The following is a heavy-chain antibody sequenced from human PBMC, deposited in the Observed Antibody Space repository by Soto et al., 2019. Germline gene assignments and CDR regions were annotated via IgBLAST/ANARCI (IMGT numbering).Heavy chain of an antibody. CDR2: INHSGST. CDR1: SGSFSGYY. D-gene: IGHD6-13*01. CDR3: ARGRDSSSWYWFDP. Sequence: SETLSLTCAVYSGSFSGYYWSWIRQPPWKGLEWIGEINHSGSTNYNPSLKSRVTISVDTSKNQFSLKLSSVTAADTAVYYCARGRDSSSWYWFDPWGQGTLVTVSS. J-gene: IGHJ5*02. V-gene: IGHV4-34*01.